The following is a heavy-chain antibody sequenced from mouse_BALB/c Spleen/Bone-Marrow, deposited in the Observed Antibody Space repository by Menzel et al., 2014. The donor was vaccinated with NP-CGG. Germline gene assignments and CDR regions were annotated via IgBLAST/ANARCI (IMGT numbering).Heavy chain of an antibody. V-gene: IGHV3-6*02. J-gene: IGHJ2*01. CDR1: GYSITSGYY. D-gene: IGHD2-3*01. CDR2: ISYDGSN. CDR3: ARDWDGYYFDY. Sequence: DVKLQESGPGLVKPSQSLSLTCSVTGYSITSGYYWNWIRQFPGNTLEWMGYISYDGSNNYNPSLKNRISITRDTSKNQFFLKLNSVTTEDTATYYCARDWDGYYFDYWGQGTTLTVSS.